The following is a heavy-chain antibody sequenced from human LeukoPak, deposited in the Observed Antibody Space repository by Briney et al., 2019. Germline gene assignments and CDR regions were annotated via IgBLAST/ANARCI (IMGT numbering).Heavy chain of an antibody. D-gene: IGHD5-24*01. CDR1: GFTFSRHG. J-gene: IGHJ4*02. V-gene: IGHV3-23*01. CDR2: ISGSGGST. Sequence: PGGSLRLSCAASGFTFSRHGMHWVRQAPGKGLQWVSAISGSGGSTYYADSVKGRFTISRDNSGNTLYLQMNSLRAEDTAIYYCKMGDGSPPLGQWGQGTLVTVSS. CDR3: KMGDGSPPLGQ.